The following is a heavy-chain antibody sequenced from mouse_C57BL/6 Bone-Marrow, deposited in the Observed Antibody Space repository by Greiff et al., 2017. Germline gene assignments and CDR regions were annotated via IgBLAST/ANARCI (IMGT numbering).Heavy chain of an antibody. D-gene: IGHD4-1*01. Sequence: EVQGVESGGGLVQPGGSLKLSCAASGFTFSDYGMAWVRQAPRKGPEWVAFISNLAYSIYYADTVTGRFTISRANAKNTLYLEMSSLRSEDTAMYYCARRAGTNYAMDYWGQGTSVTVSS. J-gene: IGHJ4*01. V-gene: IGHV5-15*01. CDR2: ISNLAYSI. CDR1: GFTFSDYG. CDR3: ARRAGTNYAMDY.